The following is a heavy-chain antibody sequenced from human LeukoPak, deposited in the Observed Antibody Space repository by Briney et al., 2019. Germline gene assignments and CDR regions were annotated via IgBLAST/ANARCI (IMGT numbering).Heavy chain of an antibody. D-gene: IGHD4-17*01. CDR3: ARASHDYGDYSHFDY. J-gene: IGHJ4*02. Sequence: PSETLSLTCTVSGGSISSSSYYWGWIRQPPGKGLEWIGSIYYSGSTYYNPSLKSRVTISVDTSKNQFSLKLNSVTAADTAVYYCARASHDYGDYSHFDYWGQGTLVTVSS. CDR1: GGSISSSSYY. V-gene: IGHV4-39*07. CDR2: IYYSGST.